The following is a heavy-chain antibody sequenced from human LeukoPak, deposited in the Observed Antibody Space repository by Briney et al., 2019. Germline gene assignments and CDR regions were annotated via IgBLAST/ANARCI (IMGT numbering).Heavy chain of an antibody. CDR2: IGYDGRNK. CDR3: AKADIVVVPAALGY. Sequence: GGSLRLSCAASGFTFSSYGIHWVRQAPGKGLEWVTFIGYDGRNKYYADSVKGRFTISRDNSKNTLYLQMNSLRAEDTAVYYCAKADIVVVPAALGYWGQGTLVTVSS. CDR1: GFTFSSYG. J-gene: IGHJ4*02. D-gene: IGHD2-2*01. V-gene: IGHV3-30*02.